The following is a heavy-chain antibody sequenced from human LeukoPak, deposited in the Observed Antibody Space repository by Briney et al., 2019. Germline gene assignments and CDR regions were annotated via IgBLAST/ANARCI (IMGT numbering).Heavy chain of an antibody. CDR1: GGSIRSVY. D-gene: IGHD5-24*01. V-gene: IGHV4-59*01. CDR2: VHYTGGA. CDR3: AKYAHGYNLGSFDI. J-gene: IGHJ3*02. Sequence: SETLSLTCTVSGGSIRSVYWSWIRQPPGRGLEWIGFVHYTGGANYNPSLESRVTISLDTSKNQFSLRLRSVTAADTALYYCAKYAHGYNLGSFDIWGQGTMVSVSS.